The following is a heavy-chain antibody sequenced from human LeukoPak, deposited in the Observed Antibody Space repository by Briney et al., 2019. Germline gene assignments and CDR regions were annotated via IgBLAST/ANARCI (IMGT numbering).Heavy chain of an antibody. J-gene: IGHJ6*03. CDR2: INQYGSEK. V-gene: IGHV3-7*01. Sequence: GGSPRLSCAASGFTFSSYWMSWVRQAPGKGLEWVANINQYGSEKYYVDSVKGRFTISRDNAKNSLYLQMNSLRAEDTAVYYCARGGHCSGGSCYSYYYYYMDVWGKGTTVTVSS. D-gene: IGHD2-15*01. CDR3: ARGGHCSGGSCYSYYYYYMDV. CDR1: GFTFSSYW.